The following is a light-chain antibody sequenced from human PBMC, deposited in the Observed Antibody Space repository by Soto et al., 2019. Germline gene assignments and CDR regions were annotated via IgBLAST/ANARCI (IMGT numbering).Light chain of an antibody. V-gene: IGLV2-23*01. CDR2: EGT. J-gene: IGLJ3*02. Sequence: QSALTQPASVSGSPGQSITISCTGPSGDVLSYDAVSWYQHHPGKAPKLLIYEGTKRPSGVSDRFSGPKSGHMASLTISGLQAEDEADYYCCLYAYVNGWLFGGGTKLTVL. CDR3: CLYAYVNGWL. CDR1: SGDVLSYDA.